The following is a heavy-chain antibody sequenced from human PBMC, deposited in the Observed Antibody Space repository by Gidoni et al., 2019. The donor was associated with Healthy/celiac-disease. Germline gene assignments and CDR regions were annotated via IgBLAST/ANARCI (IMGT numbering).Heavy chain of an antibody. J-gene: IGHJ4*02. Sequence: QVQLQQWGAGLLKPSETLSLTCAVYGGSFSGYYWSWIRQPPGKGLEWIGEINHSGSTNYNPSLKSRVTISVDTSKNQFSLKLSSVTAADTAVYYCARRKLTSYRIFDYWGQGTLVTVSS. CDR2: INHSGST. V-gene: IGHV4-34*01. D-gene: IGHD3-9*01. CDR3: ARRKLTSYRIFDY. CDR1: GGSFSGYY.